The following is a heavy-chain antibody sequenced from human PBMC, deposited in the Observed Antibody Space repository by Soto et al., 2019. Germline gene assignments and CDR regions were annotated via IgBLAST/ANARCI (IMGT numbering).Heavy chain of an antibody. CDR1: GGSISSGGYS. CDR2: IYHSRST. J-gene: IGHJ4*02. Sequence: TLSLTCAVSGGSISSGGYSLSWIRQPPGKGLECIGYIYHSRSTYYNPSLKSRVTISVDRSKNQFSLKLSSVTAADTAVYYCAKGHPLGYWGQGTLVTVSS. CDR3: AKGHPLGY. V-gene: IGHV4-30-2*01.